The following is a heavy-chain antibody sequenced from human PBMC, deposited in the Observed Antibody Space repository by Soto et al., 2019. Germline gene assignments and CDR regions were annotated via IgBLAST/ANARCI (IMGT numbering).Heavy chain of an antibody. Sequence: GASVKVPCKASGYTFTGYYMHWVRQAPGQGLEWMGWINPNSGGTNYAQKFQGRVTMTRDTSISTAHMELSRLRSDDTAVYYCARDNEEVLRYFDWLPPPNWFDPWGQGTLVTVSS. J-gene: IGHJ5*02. CDR2: INPNSGGT. V-gene: IGHV1-2*02. CDR3: ARDNEEVLRYFDWLPPPNWFDP. D-gene: IGHD3-9*01. CDR1: GYTFTGYY.